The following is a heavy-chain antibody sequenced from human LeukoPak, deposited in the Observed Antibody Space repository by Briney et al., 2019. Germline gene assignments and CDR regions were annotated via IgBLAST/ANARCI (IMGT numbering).Heavy chain of an antibody. Sequence: ASVKVSCKASGYTFTGYGISWVRQAPGQGLEWMGWISAYNGNTNYAQKLQGRVAMTTDTSTSTAYMELRSLRSDDTAVYYCARVRKAVAGYYYYYGMDVWGQGTTVTVSS. CDR2: ISAYNGNT. D-gene: IGHD6-19*01. V-gene: IGHV1-18*01. CDR1: GYTFTGYG. J-gene: IGHJ6*02. CDR3: ARVRKAVAGYYYYYGMDV.